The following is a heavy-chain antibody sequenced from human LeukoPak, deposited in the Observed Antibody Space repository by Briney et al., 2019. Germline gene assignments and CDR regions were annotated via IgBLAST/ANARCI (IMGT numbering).Heavy chain of an antibody. CDR3: ARDRTQEGELNP. Sequence: SETLSLTCTVSGYSISNGYYWGWIRQPPGKGLEWIGSIYRSGSTYYNPSLQSRVTISVDTSKNQFSLKLSSVTPEDTAVYYCARDRTQEGELNPWGQGTLVTVSS. CDR1: GYSISNGYY. CDR2: IYRSGST. D-gene: IGHD1-26*01. V-gene: IGHV4-38-2*02. J-gene: IGHJ5*02.